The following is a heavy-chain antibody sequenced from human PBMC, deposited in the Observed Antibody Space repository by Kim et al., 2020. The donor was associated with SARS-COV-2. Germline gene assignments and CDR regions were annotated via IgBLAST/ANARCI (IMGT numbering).Heavy chain of an antibody. V-gene: IGHV4-34*01. Sequence: SETLSLTCAVYGGSFSGYYWSWIRQPPGKGLEWIGEINHSGSTNYNPSLKSRVTISVDTSKNQFSLKLSSVTAADTAVYYCARFADWSKIDYWGQGTLVTVSS. D-gene: IGHD3-9*01. J-gene: IGHJ4*02. CDR2: INHSGST. CDR1: GGSFSGYY. CDR3: ARFADWSKIDY.